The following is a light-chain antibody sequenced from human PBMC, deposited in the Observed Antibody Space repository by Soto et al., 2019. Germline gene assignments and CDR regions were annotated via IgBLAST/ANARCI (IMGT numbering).Light chain of an antibody. V-gene: IGLV1-40*01. J-gene: IGLJ1*01. Sequence: QSVLTQPPSVSGAPGQRVTISCTGSNSDIGAGYDVHWYQQLPGTAPKLVIYANNNRPSGVPDRFSASKSGTSASLAITGLEADYEADHYCQSYDSSLRGVFGTGTKLTVL. CDR2: ANN. CDR3: QSYDSSLRGV. CDR1: NSDIGAGYD.